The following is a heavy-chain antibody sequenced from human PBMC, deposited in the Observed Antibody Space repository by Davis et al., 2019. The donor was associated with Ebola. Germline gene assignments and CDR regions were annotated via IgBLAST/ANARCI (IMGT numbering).Heavy chain of an antibody. D-gene: IGHD5-18*01. CDR1: GGSITSYY. V-gene: IGHV4-4*08. Sequence: SETLSLTCTVSGGSITSYYCSWIRQFPGKRLEWIGYMHDSGTSNYNPSLKSRVTISVDTSKNQFSLKLSSVTAADTAMYYCARGHSYGSMVYGMDVWGQGTTVTVSS. CDR2: MHDSGTS. CDR3: ARGHSYGSMVYGMDV. J-gene: IGHJ6*02.